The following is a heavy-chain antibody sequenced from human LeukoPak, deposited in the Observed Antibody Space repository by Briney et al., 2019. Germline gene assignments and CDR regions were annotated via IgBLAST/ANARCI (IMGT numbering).Heavy chain of an antibody. V-gene: IGHV7-4-1*02. J-gene: IGHJ4*02. CDR3: ARGDYETHGYQTR. CDR1: GYIFTGYV. D-gene: IGHD3-22*01. CDR2: INTNTGNP. Sequence: ASVKVSCKASGYIFTGYVLHWVRQAPGQGLEWMGWINTNTGNPTYAQGFTGRFVFSLDTSVSTAYLQISSLKADDTAMYYCARGDYETHGYQTRWGQGTLVTVSS.